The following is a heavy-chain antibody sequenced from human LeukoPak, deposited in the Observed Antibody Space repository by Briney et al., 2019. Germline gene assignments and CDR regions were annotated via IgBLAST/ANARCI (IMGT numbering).Heavy chain of an antibody. V-gene: IGHV3-23*01. CDR3: AKDLEYSGSYNFDY. CDR1: GFTFSSYA. J-gene: IGHJ4*02. Sequence: PGGSLRLSCAASGFTFSSYAMGWVRQAPGKGLEWVSAISGSGGSTYYADSVKGRFTISRDNSKNTLYLQMNSLRAEDTAVYYCAKDLEYSGSYNFDYWGQGTLVTVSS. D-gene: IGHD1-26*01. CDR2: ISGSGGST.